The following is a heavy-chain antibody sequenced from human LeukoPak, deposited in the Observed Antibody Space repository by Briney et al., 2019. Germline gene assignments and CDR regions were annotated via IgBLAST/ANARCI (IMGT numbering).Heavy chain of an antibody. CDR1: GGSFSGYY. V-gene: IGHV4-34*01. D-gene: IGHD6-6*01. Sequence: SETLSLTCAVYGGSFSGYYWSWIRQPPGKGLEWIGEINHSGSTNYNPSLKSRVTISVDTSKNQFSLKLSSVTAADTAVYYCARGYKYSSSSEYYYYYYYMDVWGKGTTVTVSS. J-gene: IGHJ6*03. CDR2: INHSGST. CDR3: ARGYKYSSSSEYYYYYYYMDV.